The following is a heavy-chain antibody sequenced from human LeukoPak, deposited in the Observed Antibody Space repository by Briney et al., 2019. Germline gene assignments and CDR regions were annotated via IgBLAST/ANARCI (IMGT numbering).Heavy chain of an antibody. V-gene: IGHV3-13*01. CDR3: ARMGYYYYMDV. J-gene: IGHJ6*03. Sequence: GGSLRLSCAASGFTFSSYDMHWVRQATGKGLEWVSAIGTAGDTYYPGSVTGRFTISRENAKNSLYLQMNSLRAGDTAVYYCARMGYYYYMDVWGKGTTVTVSS. CDR2: IGTAGDT. CDR1: GFTFSSYD. D-gene: IGHD5-24*01.